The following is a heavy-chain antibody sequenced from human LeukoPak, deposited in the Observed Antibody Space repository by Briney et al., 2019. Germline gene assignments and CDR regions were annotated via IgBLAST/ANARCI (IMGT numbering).Heavy chain of an antibody. CDR3: ARDLSSWSLWFDP. Sequence: KTGGSLRLSCAASGFTFSDYYMSWIRQAPGKGLEWVASMSSSGTTIYYADSVKGRFTISRDNAENSLYLQMNSLRAEDTAVYYCARDLSSWSLWFDPWGQGTLVTVSS. CDR2: MSSSGTTI. J-gene: IGHJ5*02. CDR1: GFTFSDYY. D-gene: IGHD3-9*01. V-gene: IGHV3-11*01.